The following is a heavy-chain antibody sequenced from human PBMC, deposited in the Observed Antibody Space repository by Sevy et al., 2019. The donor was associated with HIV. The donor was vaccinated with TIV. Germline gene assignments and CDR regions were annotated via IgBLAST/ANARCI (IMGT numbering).Heavy chain of an antibody. V-gene: IGHV1-2*04. Sequence: ASVKVSCKASGYTFTGYYMHWVRQAPGQGLEWMGWIHPNSGGTNYAQKFQGWVTMTRDTSISTACMELSRLGSDETAVYYCARVPCSGGSCYNWDAFDIWGQGTMVTVSS. J-gene: IGHJ3*02. CDR2: IHPNSGGT. D-gene: IGHD2-15*01. CDR1: GYTFTGYY. CDR3: ARVPCSGGSCYNWDAFDI.